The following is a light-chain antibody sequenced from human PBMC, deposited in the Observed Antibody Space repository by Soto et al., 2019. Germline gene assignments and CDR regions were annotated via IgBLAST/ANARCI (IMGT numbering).Light chain of an antibody. Sequence: DIQMTQSPSTLSASIGDRVTITCRASQTINNWLSWYQQKPGKAPNLLIYHASNLETGVPSRFSSSAFGTEFTLTISSLQPDDFATYYCQHDNSYPWTFGQGTKVEIK. V-gene: IGKV1-5*01. CDR2: HAS. CDR3: QHDNSYPWT. J-gene: IGKJ1*01. CDR1: QTINNW.